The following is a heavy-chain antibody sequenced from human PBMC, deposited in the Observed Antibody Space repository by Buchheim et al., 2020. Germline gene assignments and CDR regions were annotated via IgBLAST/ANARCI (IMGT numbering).Heavy chain of an antibody. CDR1: GFTFSSYA. Sequence: QVQLVESGGGVVQPGRSLRLSCAASGFTFSSYAMHWVRQAPGKGLEWVAVISYDGSNKYYADSVKGRFTISRDNSKNTLYLQMNRLRAEDTAVYYCARDTQTTDILTGSDGMDVWGQGTT. V-gene: IGHV3-30*04. D-gene: IGHD3-9*01. CDR2: ISYDGSNK. CDR3: ARDTQTTDILTGSDGMDV. J-gene: IGHJ6*02.